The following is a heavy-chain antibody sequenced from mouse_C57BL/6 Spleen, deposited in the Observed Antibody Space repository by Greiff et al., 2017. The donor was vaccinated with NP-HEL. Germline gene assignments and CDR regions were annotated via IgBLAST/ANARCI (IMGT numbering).Heavy chain of an antibody. Sequence: QVQLQQPGAELVKPGASVKMSCKASGYTFTSYWLTWVKQRPGQGLEWIGDIYPGSGSTNYNEKFKSKATLTVDTSSSTAYMQLSSLTSEDSAVYDCARGGHLRLPFAYWGQGTLVTVSA. CDR3: ARGGHLRLPFAY. D-gene: IGHD3-2*02. CDR2: IYPGSGST. V-gene: IGHV1-55*01. CDR1: GYTFTSYW. J-gene: IGHJ3*01.